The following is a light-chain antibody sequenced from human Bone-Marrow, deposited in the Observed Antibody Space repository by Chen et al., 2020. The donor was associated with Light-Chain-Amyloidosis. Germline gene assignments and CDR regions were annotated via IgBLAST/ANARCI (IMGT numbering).Light chain of an antibody. CDR3: GLYLGSGVWV. V-gene: IGLV8-61*01. CDR1: SGSVSTDYY. CDR2: NTD. Sequence: QTVVTQEQSFSMFPGGTVTLTCGFRSGSVSTDYYPSWYQQTPCQAPRTLIYNTDTRSSGVPDRLSGSILGNKAALTISGAHADDESDYYCGLYLGSGVWVFGGGTKLTVL. J-gene: IGLJ3*02.